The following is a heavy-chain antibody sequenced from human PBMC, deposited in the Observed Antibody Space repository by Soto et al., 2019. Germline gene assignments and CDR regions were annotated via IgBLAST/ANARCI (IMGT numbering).Heavy chain of an antibody. J-gene: IGHJ4*01. V-gene: IGHV3-23*01. CDR1: GVSFGTCD. CDR3: VQGGSEWNYRGSFDP. CDR2: ITSCGGA. D-gene: IGHD1-7*01. Sequence: GGTLRLSCVASGVSFGTCDLYWVRQAPGKGLEWVSLITSCGGANYADSPKGRFTISIDNYKNKMYLQLNSLTAADTTTYHCVQGGSEWNYRGSFDPWGRGTMVTVSS.